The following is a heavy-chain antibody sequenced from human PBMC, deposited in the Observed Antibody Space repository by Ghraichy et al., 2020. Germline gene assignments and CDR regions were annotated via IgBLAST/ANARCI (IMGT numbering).Heavy chain of an antibody. Sequence: SQTLSLTCTVSGGSISSYYWSWIRQPPGKGLEWIGYIYYSGSPKYNPSLKSRVTISVDRSKNQFSLKLSSVTAADTAVYYCVRYPAPEYYDSGAYYYLFDYWGQGTLVTVSS. V-gene: IGHV4-59*01. J-gene: IGHJ4*02. CDR2: IYYSGSP. D-gene: IGHD3-22*01. CDR3: VRYPAPEYYDSGAYYYLFDY. CDR1: GGSISSYY.